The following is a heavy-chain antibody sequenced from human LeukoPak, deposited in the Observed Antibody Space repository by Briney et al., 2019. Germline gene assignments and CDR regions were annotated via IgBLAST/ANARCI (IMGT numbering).Heavy chain of an antibody. V-gene: IGHV5-10-1*01. Sequence: GESLKISCKGSGYSFTSYWISWVRQMPGKGLEWMGRIDPSDSYTNYSLSFQGHVSISADKSISTAYLQWSSLKASDTAMYYCHLAVAGNYGMDVWGQGTTVTVSS. D-gene: IGHD6-19*01. CDR1: GYSFTSYW. CDR3: HLAVAGNYGMDV. J-gene: IGHJ6*02. CDR2: IDPSDSYT.